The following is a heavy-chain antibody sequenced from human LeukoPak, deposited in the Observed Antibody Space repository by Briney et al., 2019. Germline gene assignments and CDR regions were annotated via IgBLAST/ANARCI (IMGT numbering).Heavy chain of an antibody. V-gene: IGHV3-20*04. Sequence: GGPLRLSCAASGFNFDDYVMRWVRQGPGKGRDWVSGINWNGGSTGYGHSVKGRCTISRENAKDSLYLQMNRLRAEDTALSSCERDFGVITFGDVNASPPAYWGQGTLVTVSS. CDR2: INWNGGST. J-gene: IGHJ4*02. CDR3: ERDFGVITFGDVNASPPAY. D-gene: IGHD3-16*01. CDR1: GFNFDDYV.